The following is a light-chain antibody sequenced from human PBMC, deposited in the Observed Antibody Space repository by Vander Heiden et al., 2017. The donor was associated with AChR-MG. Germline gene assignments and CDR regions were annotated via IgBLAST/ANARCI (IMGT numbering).Light chain of an antibody. CDR1: KLGEKY. V-gene: IGLV3-1*01. CDR3: QAWDSSTAV. J-gene: IGLJ1*01. CDR2: QDS. Sequence: SSELTQPPSVSVSPGQTASITCYGVKLGEKYACWKQQMPGQSPVMVIYQDSKRPSGIHERFYGSNSGNTATLTISGTQAMDEADYYCQAWDSSTAVFGTGTKVTVL.